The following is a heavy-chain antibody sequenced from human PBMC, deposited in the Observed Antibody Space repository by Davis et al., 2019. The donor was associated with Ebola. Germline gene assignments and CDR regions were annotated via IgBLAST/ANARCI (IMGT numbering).Heavy chain of an antibody. Sequence: SETLSLTCAVYGGSFSGYYWSWIRQPPGKGLEWIGEITHSGSTNYNPSLKSRVTISVDTSKNQFSLKLSSVTAADTAVYYCARAAFYYDSSGPDYWGQGTLVTVSS. CDR3: ARAAFYYDSSGPDY. V-gene: IGHV4-34*01. CDR1: GGSFSGYY. D-gene: IGHD3-22*01. CDR2: ITHSGST. J-gene: IGHJ4*02.